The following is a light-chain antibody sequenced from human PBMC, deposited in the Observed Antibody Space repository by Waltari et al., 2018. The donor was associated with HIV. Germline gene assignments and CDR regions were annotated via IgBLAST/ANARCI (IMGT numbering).Light chain of an antibody. V-gene: IGLV7-43*01. CDR2: STD. CDR3: LLYYGGAQRYV. J-gene: IGLJ1*01. Sequence: QTVVTQEPSLTVSPGGTVTLTCASSTGAVTTGSYPNWFQQKPGQAPRSLIYSTDNKNSGTPPLVSGSRLGCKAALTLSGVQPEDEAEYYCLLYYGGAQRYVFGTGTKVTVL. CDR1: TGAVTTGSY.